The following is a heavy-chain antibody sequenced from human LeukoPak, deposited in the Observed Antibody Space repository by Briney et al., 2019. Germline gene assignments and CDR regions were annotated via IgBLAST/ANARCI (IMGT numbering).Heavy chain of an antibody. J-gene: IGHJ4*02. CDR2: ISYSGST. Sequence: KPSETLSLTCTVSGHSFSSDDFYWSWIRQPPGKGLEWLGYISYSGSTFYNPSLKSRVTISVDTSKNQFSLKLFSVTAADTAVYYWARRRTGYLSYSFDSWARGVLVTVSS. V-gene: IGHV4-30-4*01. CDR3: ARRRTGYLSYSFDS. CDR1: GHSFSSDDFY. D-gene: IGHD3/OR15-3a*01.